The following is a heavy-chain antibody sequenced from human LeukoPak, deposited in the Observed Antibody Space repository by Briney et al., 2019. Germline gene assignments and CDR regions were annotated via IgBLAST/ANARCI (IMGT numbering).Heavy chain of an antibody. J-gene: IGHJ4*02. CDR1: GFTFGDYA. CDR3: TRDFSSIWYGTTDY. Sequence: GGSLRLSCTASGFTFGDYAMSWFRQAPGEGLEWIGFIRSKAYGGTTEYAASVKGRFTILRDDSKSIAYLQMNSLKTEDTAVYYCTRDFSSIWYGTTDYWGQGTLVTVSS. D-gene: IGHD6-13*01. V-gene: IGHV3-49*03. CDR2: IRSKAYGGTT.